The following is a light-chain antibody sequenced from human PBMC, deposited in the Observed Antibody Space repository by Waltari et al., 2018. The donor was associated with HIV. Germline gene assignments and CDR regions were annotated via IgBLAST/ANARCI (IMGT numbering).Light chain of an antibody. Sequence: QSVVTQPPSASGTPGQRVTISCSGSDSHIGSNYVYWYQDLPGTAPKLLIYKNNQRSSGVPDRFSGSKSDTSASLAISGLRSEDEADYYCASWDDNLYSWVFGGGTKLTVL. J-gene: IGLJ3*02. CDR1: DSHIGSNY. V-gene: IGLV1-47*01. CDR2: KNN. CDR3: ASWDDNLYSWV.